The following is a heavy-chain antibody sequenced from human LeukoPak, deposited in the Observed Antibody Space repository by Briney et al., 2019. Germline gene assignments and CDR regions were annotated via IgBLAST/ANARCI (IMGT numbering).Heavy chain of an antibody. CDR1: GFTFSTHW. Sequence: GGSLRLSCAPSGFTFSTHWMSWVRQAPGKGLEWVDNIKQDGSETYYADSVKGRFTIFRDNAKNSLYLQMDSLRVEDTAVYYCANGDGFDYWGQGTLVIVSS. CDR3: ANGDGFDY. J-gene: IGHJ4*02. D-gene: IGHD5-24*01. CDR2: IKQDGSET. V-gene: IGHV3-7*01.